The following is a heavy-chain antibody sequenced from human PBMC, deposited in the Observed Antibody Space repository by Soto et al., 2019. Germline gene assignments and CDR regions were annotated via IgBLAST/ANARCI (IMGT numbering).Heavy chain of an antibody. J-gene: IGHJ4*02. CDR3: ARGRPGRSSGWYNY. Sequence: SETLSLTCAVYGGSFSGYYWSWIRQPPGRGLEWIGEINPSGSTNYNPSLKSRVTISVDTSKNQFSLNLSSVTAADTAVYYCARGRPGRSSGWYNYWGQGTLVTVSS. CDR1: GGSFSGYY. V-gene: IGHV4-34*01. CDR2: INPSGST. D-gene: IGHD6-19*01.